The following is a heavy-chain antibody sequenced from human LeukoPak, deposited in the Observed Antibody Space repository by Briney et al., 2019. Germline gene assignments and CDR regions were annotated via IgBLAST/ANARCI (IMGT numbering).Heavy chain of an antibody. J-gene: IGHJ5*02. CDR2: ISGSGGST. Sequence: PGGSLRLSCAASGFTFSSYAMSWVRQAPGKGLEWVSAISGSGGSTDYADSVKGRFTISRDNSKNTLSLQMSSLRAEDTAIYYCARDAYYYDITDYYSWFDPWGQGTLVTVSS. CDR3: ARDAYYYDITDYYSWFDP. V-gene: IGHV3-23*01. D-gene: IGHD3-22*01. CDR1: GFTFSSYA.